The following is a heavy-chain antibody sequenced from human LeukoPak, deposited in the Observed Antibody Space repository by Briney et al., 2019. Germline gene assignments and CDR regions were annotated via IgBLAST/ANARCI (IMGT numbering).Heavy chain of an antibody. V-gene: IGHV5-51*01. J-gene: IGHJ1*01. Sequence: GESLKISCEASGYSFTNYWIGWVRQMPGKGLEWMGIIYPDDSESKYSPSFQGQVTISADKSISTAYLQWSSLKASDTAMYYCARRAYYYYSSGYYNAGYFDHWGQGTLVTVSS. D-gene: IGHD3-22*01. CDR3: ARRAYYYYSSGYYNAGYFDH. CDR2: IYPDDSES. CDR1: GYSFTNYW.